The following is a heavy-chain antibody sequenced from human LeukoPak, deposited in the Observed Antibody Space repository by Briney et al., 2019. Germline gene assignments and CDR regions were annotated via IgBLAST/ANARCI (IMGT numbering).Heavy chain of an antibody. CDR3: AKEGEIGWFDP. CDR2: IWYDGSNK. CDR1: GFTFSSYW. J-gene: IGHJ5*02. Sequence: GGSLRLSCAASGFTFSSYWMSWVRQAPGKGLEWVAVIWYDGSNKYYADSVKGRFTISRDNSKNTLYLQMNSLRAEDTAVYYCAKEGEIGWFDPWGQGTLVTVSS. D-gene: IGHD2/OR15-2a*01. V-gene: IGHV3-33*06.